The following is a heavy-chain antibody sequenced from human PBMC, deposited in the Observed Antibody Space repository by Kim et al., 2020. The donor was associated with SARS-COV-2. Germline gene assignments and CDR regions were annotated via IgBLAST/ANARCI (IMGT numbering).Heavy chain of an antibody. CDR2: IYYSGST. V-gene: IGHV4-31*03. J-gene: IGHJ4*02. CDR1: GGSISSGGYY. CDR3: ARGASIAPVDY. D-gene: IGHD3-3*02. Sequence: SETLSLTCTVSGGSISSGGYYWSWIRQHPGKGLEWIGYIYYSGSTYYNPSLKSRVTISVDTSKNQFSLKLSSVTAADTAVYYCARGASIAPVDYWGQGTLVTVSS.